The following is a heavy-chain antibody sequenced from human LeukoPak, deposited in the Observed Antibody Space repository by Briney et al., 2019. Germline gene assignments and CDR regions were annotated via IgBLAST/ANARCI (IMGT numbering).Heavy chain of an antibody. CDR1: GYTLTELS. Sequence: ASVKVSCKVSGYTLTELSIHWVRQAPGKGLEWMGGFDPEDGETIYAQKFQGRVTMTEDTSTDTAYMELSSLRSEDTAVYYCATVRGSSELRFFDYWGQGTLVTVSS. V-gene: IGHV1-24*01. CDR2: FDPEDGET. D-gene: IGHD3-3*01. J-gene: IGHJ4*02. CDR3: ATVRGSSELRFFDY.